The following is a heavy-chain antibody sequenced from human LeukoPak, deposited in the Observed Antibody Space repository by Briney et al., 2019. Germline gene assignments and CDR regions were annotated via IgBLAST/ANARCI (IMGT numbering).Heavy chain of an antibody. Sequence: SETLSLTCSVSGGSISHYYWSWIRQPPGKRLEWIGYMHYAGNTNYNPSLENRATISVDTSKNQFSLRLSSVTAADTAVYYCAMRPNKSYFDYWGQGTLVTVSS. CDR2: MHYAGNT. J-gene: IGHJ4*02. CDR3: AMRPNKSYFDY. V-gene: IGHV4-59*01. CDR1: GGSISHYY.